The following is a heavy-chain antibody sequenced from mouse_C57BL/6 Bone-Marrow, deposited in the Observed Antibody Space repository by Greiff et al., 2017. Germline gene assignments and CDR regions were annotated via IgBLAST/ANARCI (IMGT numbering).Heavy chain of an antibody. V-gene: IGHV1-12*01. CDR1: GYTFTSYY. CDR3: AGEDYVYFDY. D-gene: IGHD1-1*01. J-gene: IGHJ2*01. CDR2: IYPGNGDT. Sequence: QVQLQQSGAELVRPGASVKMSCTASGYTFTSYYMHWVKQTPRQGLEWIGSIYPGNGDTSYNPKFQGKDTLTVDTSSSTAYMQLSSLTSGDSAVYYCAGEDYVYFDYWGQGTTLTVSS.